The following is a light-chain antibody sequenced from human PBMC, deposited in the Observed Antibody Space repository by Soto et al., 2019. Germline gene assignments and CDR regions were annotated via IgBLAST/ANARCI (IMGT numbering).Light chain of an antibody. J-gene: IGKJ4*01. CDR2: GAS. CDR1: QSVSSN. CDR3: QQYHNWPLT. Sequence: EIVMTQSPATLSVSPEERVTLSCRASQSVSSNLAWYQQKPGQAPRLLIYGASTRATGIPARFSGSGSGTEFTLTISSLQSEDFAVYYCQQYHNWPLTFGGGTKVEIK. V-gene: IGKV3-15*01.